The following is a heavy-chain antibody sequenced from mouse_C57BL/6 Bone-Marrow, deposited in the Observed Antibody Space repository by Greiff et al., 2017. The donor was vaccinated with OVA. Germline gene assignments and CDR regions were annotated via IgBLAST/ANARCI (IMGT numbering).Heavy chain of an antibody. CDR3: ARGYYGLFDY. CDR1: GYTFTNYW. D-gene: IGHD1-1*01. CDR2: IYPGGGYT. Sequence: QVQLQQSGAELVRPGTSVTMSCKASGYTFTNYWIGWAKQRPGHGLEWIGDIYPGGGYTNYNEKFKGKATLTADKSSSTAYMQFSSLTSEDSAIYYGARGYYGLFDYWGQGTTLTVSS. V-gene: IGHV1-63*01. J-gene: IGHJ2*01.